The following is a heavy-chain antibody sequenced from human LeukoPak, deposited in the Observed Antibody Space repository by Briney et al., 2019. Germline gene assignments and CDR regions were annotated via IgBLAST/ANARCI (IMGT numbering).Heavy chain of an antibody. CDR2: ISYDGSNK. Sequence: QPGGSLRLSCAASGFTFSSYGMHWVRQAPGKGLEWVAVISYDGSNKYYGDSVKGRFTISRDNSKNTLYLQMNSLRPEDTAVYYCAKDFRSWYDGGFDYWGQGTLVTVSS. CDR3: AKDFRSWYDGGFDY. CDR1: GFTFSSYG. V-gene: IGHV3-30*18. D-gene: IGHD6-13*01. J-gene: IGHJ4*02.